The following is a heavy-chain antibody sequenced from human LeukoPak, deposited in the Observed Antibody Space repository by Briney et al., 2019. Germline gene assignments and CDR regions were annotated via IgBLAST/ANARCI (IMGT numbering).Heavy chain of an antibody. Sequence: GGSLRLSCAASGYTDSSNYMSCVPHAPGKGLEWVSVIYSGGSTYYADSVKGRFTISRDNSKNTLYLQMNSLRAEDTAVYYCARGIAVWGQGTLVTVSS. J-gene: IGHJ4*02. CDR2: IYSGGST. V-gene: IGHV3-53*01. CDR3: ARGIAV. D-gene: IGHD6-13*01. CDR1: GYTDSSNY.